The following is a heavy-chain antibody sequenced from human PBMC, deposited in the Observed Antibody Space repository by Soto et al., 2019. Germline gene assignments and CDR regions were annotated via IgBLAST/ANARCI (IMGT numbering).Heavy chain of an antibody. V-gene: IGHV3-30*18. J-gene: IGHJ4*02. D-gene: IGHD3-9*01. CDR2: VSSDGSNK. CDR1: GFTFSRYG. Sequence: QVQLVESGGGVVQPGRSPRLSCAASGFTFSRYGMHWVRQAPGKGLEWVAVVSSDGSNKYYADSVKGRFTISRDSSKNTRHLQMNSLRADDTSVYYCSKDPYDILTDYPLWYFDSLGQGNLVTVSS. CDR3: SKDPYDILTDYPLWYFDS.